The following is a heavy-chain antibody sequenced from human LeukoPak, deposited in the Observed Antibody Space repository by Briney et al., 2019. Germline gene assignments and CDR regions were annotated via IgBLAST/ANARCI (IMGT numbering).Heavy chain of an antibody. CDR2: IYHSGST. J-gene: IGHJ4*02. CDR3: ARGVGYCTNGVCYISLMATTPFYFDY. D-gene: IGHD2-8*01. CDR1: GGSISSGGYS. V-gene: IGHV4-30-2*05. Sequence: SETLSLTCAVSGGSISSGGYSWSWIRQPPGKGLEWIGYIYHSGSTYYNPSLKSRVTISVDTSKNQFSLKLSSVTAADTAVYYCARGVGYCTNGVCYISLMATTPFYFDYWGQGTLVTVSS.